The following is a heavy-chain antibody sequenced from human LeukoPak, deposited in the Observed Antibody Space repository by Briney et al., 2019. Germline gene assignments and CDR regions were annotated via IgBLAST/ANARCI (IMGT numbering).Heavy chain of an antibody. V-gene: IGHV3-48*03. CDR3: AREGGSGWYSNWFDP. CDR1: GLPFRSNE. D-gene: IGHD6-19*01. J-gene: IGHJ5*02. Sequence: PGGPLKPPCAPPGLPFRSNERNGSPQPPGKGRRGVPYFSSSGSTIYYADSVKGRFTISRDNAKNSLYLQMNSLRAEDTAVYYCAREGGSGWYSNWFDPWGQGTLVTVSS. CDR2: FSSSGSTI.